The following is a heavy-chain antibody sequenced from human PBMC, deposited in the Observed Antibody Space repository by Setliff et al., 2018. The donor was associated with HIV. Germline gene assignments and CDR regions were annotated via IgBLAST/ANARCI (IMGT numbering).Heavy chain of an antibody. V-gene: IGHV1-18*01. CDR3: ARDAPAEYYDFWSGYILWELAGLTLGWYFDL. Sequence: ASVKVSCKASGYTSNTYGISWVRQAPGQGLEWMGWISANNGNTNYAQKFQGRVTMTTDTTTSTAYMELRSLRSDDTAVYYCARDAPAEYYDFWSGYILWELAGLTLGWYFDLWGRGTLVTVSS. D-gene: IGHD3-3*01. CDR1: GYTSNTYG. CDR2: ISANNGNT. J-gene: IGHJ2*01.